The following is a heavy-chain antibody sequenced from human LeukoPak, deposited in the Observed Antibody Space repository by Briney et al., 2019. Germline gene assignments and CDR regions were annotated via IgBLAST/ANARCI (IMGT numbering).Heavy chain of an antibody. J-gene: IGHJ4*02. D-gene: IGHD3-22*01. CDR3: ARTRITMIVGLASRFDY. V-gene: IGHV3-7*01. Sequence: GGSLRLSCAASGFTFSSYWMSWVRQAPGKGLEWVANIKQDGSEKYYVDSVKGRFTISRDNAKNSLYLQMNSLRAEDTAVYYCARTRITMIVGLASRFDYWGQGTLVTVSS. CDR2: IKQDGSEK. CDR1: GFTFSSYW.